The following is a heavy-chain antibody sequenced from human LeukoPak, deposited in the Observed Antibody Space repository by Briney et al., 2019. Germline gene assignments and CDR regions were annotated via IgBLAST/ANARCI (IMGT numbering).Heavy chain of an antibody. D-gene: IGHD6-6*01. CDR3: ARDLIAARPGWFDP. CDR1: GHTFTSYD. J-gene: IGHJ5*02. Sequence: ASVKVSCKASGHTFTSYDINWVRQAPGQGLEWMGWISAYNGNTNYAQNLQGRVTLTTDTSASTAYMELRSLRSDDTAVYYCARDLIAARPGWFDPWGQGTLVIVSS. CDR2: ISAYNGNT. V-gene: IGHV1-18*01.